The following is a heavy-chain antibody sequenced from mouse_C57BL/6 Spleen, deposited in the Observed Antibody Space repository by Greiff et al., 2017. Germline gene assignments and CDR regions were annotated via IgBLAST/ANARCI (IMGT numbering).Heavy chain of an antibody. J-gene: IGHJ4*01. Sequence: QVQLQQSGAELVKPGASVKISCTASGYAFSSYWMNWVKQRPGKGLEWIGQIYPGDGDTNYTGKFKGKATLTADKSSSTAYMQLSSLTSEDSAVYFCARDYYGSSYHAMDYWGQGTSVTVSS. V-gene: IGHV1-80*01. CDR3: ARDYYGSSYHAMDY. D-gene: IGHD1-1*01. CDR1: GYAFSSYW. CDR2: IYPGDGDT.